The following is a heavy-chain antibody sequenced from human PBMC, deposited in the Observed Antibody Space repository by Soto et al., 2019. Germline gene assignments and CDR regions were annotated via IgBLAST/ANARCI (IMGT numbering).Heavy chain of an antibody. CDR1: GFSFGVYG. D-gene: IGHD2-15*01. CDR2: IWYDGSKQ. J-gene: IGHJ4*02. Sequence: VGSLRLSCESPGFSFGVYGMHWVRQAPGKGLEWVAVIWYDGSKQFYAASVAGRFTISRDDSTATLSLQMNKLRAEDTAVYYCAAWAEGATEVHWGQGTLVTVSS. CDR3: AAWAEGATEVH. V-gene: IGHV3-33*01.